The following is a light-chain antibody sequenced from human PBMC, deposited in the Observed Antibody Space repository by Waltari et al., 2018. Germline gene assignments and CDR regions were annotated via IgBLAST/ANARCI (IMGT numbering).Light chain of an antibody. V-gene: IGLV2-14*01. CDR3: SSYTSSSTLV. J-gene: IGLJ2*01. CDR1: SSDVGGYNY. CDR2: DVS. Sequence: QSALTQPASVSGSPGQSITISCTGTSSDVGGYNYVSWYQQNAGKAPKLKIYDVSNGHSGVSNRFSGSKSGNTASLTISGLQAEDEADYYCSSYTSSSTLVFGGGTKLTVL.